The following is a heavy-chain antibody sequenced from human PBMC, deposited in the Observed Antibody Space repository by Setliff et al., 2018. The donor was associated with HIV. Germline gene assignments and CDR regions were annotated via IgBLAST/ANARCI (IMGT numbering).Heavy chain of an antibody. CDR3: TKCQRGSSPRTDYYSDY. Sequence: GGSLRLSCAVSGFTFEDYGMSWVRQAPGKGLEWVSVIYRGGSTYYADSVRGRFTISRDNSKNTLYLQMNSLRAEDTAIYYCTKCQRGSSPRTDYYSDYWGQGSLVTVS. CDR2: IYRGGST. V-gene: IGHV3-23*03. CDR1: GFTFEDYG. J-gene: IGHJ4*02. D-gene: IGHD2-2*01.